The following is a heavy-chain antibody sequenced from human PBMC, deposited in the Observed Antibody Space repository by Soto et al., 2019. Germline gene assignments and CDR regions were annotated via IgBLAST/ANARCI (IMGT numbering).Heavy chain of an antibody. CDR3: ARDPGRYCTNGVCYTTDYYYCGMDV. Sequence: ASVKVSCKASGGTFSSYAISWVRQAPGQGLEWMGGIIPIFGTANYAQKFQGRVTITADESTSTAYMELSSLRSEDTAVYYCARDPGRYCTNGVCYTTDYYYCGMDVWGQGTTVTVSS. D-gene: IGHD2-8*01. J-gene: IGHJ6*02. V-gene: IGHV1-69*13. CDR2: IIPIFGTA. CDR1: GGTFSSYA.